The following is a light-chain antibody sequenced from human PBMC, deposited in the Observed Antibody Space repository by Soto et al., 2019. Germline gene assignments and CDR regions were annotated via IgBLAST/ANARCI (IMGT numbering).Light chain of an antibody. CDR2: EVS. J-gene: IGLJ1*01. CDR3: SSYTSSSTLYA. V-gene: IGLV2-14*01. Sequence: QSVLTQPASVSGSPGQSITISCTGTSSDIGVFDLVSWYRQYPGKAPKLMIYEVSNRPSGVSNRFSGSKSGDTASLTISGLQAEDEADYYCSSYTSSSTLYAFGTGTKVTVL. CDR1: SSDIGVFDL.